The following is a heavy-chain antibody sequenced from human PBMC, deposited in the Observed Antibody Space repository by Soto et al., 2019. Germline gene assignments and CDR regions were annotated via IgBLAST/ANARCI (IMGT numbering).Heavy chain of an antibody. D-gene: IGHD4-17*01. CDR3: AKVAGYDYGDYVESRADFDY. V-gene: IGHV3-30*18. Sequence: GGSLRLSCAASGFTFSSYGMHWVRQAPGKGLEWVAVISYDGSNKYYADSVKGRFTISRDNSKNTLYLQMNSLRAEDTAVYYCAKVAGYDYGDYVESRADFDYWGQGTLVTVSS. CDR2: ISYDGSNK. CDR1: GFTFSSYG. J-gene: IGHJ4*02.